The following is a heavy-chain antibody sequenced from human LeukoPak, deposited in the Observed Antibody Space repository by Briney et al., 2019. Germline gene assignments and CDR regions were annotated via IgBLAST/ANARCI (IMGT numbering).Heavy chain of an antibody. J-gene: IGHJ4*02. CDR2: IYYSGST. CDR3: ARKSFHTSSYDY. V-gene: IGHV4-39*01. Sequence: PSETLSLTCTVSGGSISSSSYYWGWIRQPPGKGLEWIGNIYYSGSTYYNPSLKSRVTISVDTSKNQFSLNLSSVTAADTAVYYCARKSFHTSSYDYWGQGTLVTVSS. CDR1: GGSISSSSYY. D-gene: IGHD2-2*01.